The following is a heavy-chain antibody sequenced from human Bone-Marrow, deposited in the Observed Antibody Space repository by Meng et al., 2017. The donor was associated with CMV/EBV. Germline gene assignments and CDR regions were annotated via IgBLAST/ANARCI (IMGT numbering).Heavy chain of an antibody. J-gene: IGHJ4*02. CDR1: WFSLNSNGMV. V-gene: IGHV2-5*02. Sequence: NQPLPRTLPFLWFSLNSNGMVVGWIRQPPGKALVWLALIYWDGDKRYSPSLKSRLTITKDTSNNQVVLTMTNMGPVDTATYFCAHRPTEGLFDYWGQGTLVTVSS. CDR2: IYWDGDK. CDR3: AHRPTEGLFDY.